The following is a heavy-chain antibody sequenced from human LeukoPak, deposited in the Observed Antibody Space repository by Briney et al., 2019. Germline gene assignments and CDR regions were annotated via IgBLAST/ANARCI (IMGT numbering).Heavy chain of an antibody. J-gene: IGHJ4*02. CDR3: ARDRDYFDY. Sequence: HPGGSLRLSCAASGFTFSSYAMTWVRQAPGKGLEWDSGISGSSGRTYYADSVKGRFTISRDNSKNTLYLQMNSLRAEDTAVYYCARDRDYFDYWGQGTLVTVSS. CDR1: GFTFSSYA. V-gene: IGHV3-23*01. CDR2: ISGSSGRT.